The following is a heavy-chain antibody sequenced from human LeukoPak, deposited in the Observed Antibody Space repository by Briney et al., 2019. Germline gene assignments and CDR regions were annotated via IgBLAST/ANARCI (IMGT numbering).Heavy chain of an antibody. CDR3: AREGSPVVYYYGMDV. V-gene: IGHV1-2*06. CDR2: INPNSGGT. Sequence: ASVKVSCKASGYTFTGYYMHWVRQAPGQGLEWMGRINPNSGGTNYAQKFQGRVTMTRDTSISTAYMELSRLRSDDTAVYYCAREGSPVVYYYGMDVWGQGTTVTVSS. CDR1: GYTFTGYY. J-gene: IGHJ6*02.